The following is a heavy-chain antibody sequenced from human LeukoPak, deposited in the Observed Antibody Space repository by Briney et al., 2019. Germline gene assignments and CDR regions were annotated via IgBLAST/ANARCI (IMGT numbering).Heavy chain of an antibody. CDR2: ISYDGSSK. J-gene: IGHJ6*02. D-gene: IGHD3-22*01. CDR1: GFTFSSYG. Sequence: HPGGSLRLSCAASGFTFSSYGIHWVRQAPGKGLEWVAAISYDGSSKYNADSVKGRFTISRDNSKNTLYLQMNSLRAEDTAVYYCARDQGVVVRGKYHYYGMDVWGQGTTVTVSS. V-gene: IGHV3-30*03. CDR3: ARDQGVVVRGKYHYYGMDV.